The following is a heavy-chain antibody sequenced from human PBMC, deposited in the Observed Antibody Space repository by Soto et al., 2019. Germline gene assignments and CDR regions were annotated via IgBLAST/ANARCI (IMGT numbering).Heavy chain of an antibody. J-gene: IGHJ6*02. CDR1: GFSFSYAW. CDR3: TTDAGYDNIARAEFDAMDV. CDR2: IKSNPDGGTT. V-gene: IGHV3-15*07. D-gene: IGHD3-22*01. Sequence: EVQLVESGGGLVKPGGSLRLSCAASGFSFSYAWMNWVRQAPGKGLEWVGRIKSNPDGGTTDYAAPVKDRFTISRDDSTTPLFLHLTSLQTEDTAVYYCTTDAGYDNIARAEFDAMDVWGQGTTVTVS.